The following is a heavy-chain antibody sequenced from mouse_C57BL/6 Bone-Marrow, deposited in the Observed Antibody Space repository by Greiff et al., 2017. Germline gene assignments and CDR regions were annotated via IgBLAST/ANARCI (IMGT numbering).Heavy chain of an antibody. Sequence: QVQLQQPGAELVKPGASVKLSCKASGYTFTSYWMHWVKQRPGRGLEWIGRIDPNSGGTKYNEKFKSKATLTVDKPSSTAFMQLSILTSEDSAVYCCSITTVYYFDYWGQGTTRTVSS. V-gene: IGHV1-72*01. J-gene: IGHJ2*01. CDR1: GYTFTSYW. CDR3: SITTVYYFDY. CDR2: IDPNSGGT. D-gene: IGHD1-1*01.